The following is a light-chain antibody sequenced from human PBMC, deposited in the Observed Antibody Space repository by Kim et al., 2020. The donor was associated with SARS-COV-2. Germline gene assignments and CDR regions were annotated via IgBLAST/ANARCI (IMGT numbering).Light chain of an antibody. CDR3: LKHNTYPIT. CDR2: GAS. V-gene: IGKV1-17*01. Sequence: ASVGDRVTSTCRSRQDIRNDLGWYQQKPGGAPKRLIYGASSLQSGVPSRFSGSGSGTEFTLTISSLQPEEFATYFCLKHNTYPITFGQGTRLEIK. CDR1: QDIRND. J-gene: IGKJ5*01.